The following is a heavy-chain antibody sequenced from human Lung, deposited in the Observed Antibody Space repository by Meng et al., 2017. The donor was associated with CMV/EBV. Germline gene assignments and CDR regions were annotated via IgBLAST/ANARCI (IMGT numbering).Heavy chain of an antibody. J-gene: IGHJ4*02. D-gene: IGHD2-8*01. CDR3: ARDNDRGPDY. Sequence: ASVXVSCKASGYTFTDHYFHWVRQAPGQGLEWMGWIYPNSGGTHYAQKFQGRRTVTTDTSISTGYMELSSLGSDDTAVYYCARDNDRGPDYWGQRTLVTVSS. CDR2: IYPNSGGT. V-gene: IGHV1-2*02. CDR1: GYTFTDHY.